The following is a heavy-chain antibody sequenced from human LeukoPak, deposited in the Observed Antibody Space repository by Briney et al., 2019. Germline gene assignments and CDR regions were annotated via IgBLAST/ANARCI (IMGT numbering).Heavy chain of an antibody. J-gene: IGHJ4*02. CDR1: GFTFSSYA. V-gene: IGHV3-23*01. CDR3: ARGHTAVTRHFDF. Sequence: GGSLRLSCAASGFTFSSYAMSWVRQAPGKGLEWVSSINGNGDRTYYAGSVKGRFTISRDNSKNTLYLQMNSLRAEDTAVYYCARGHTAVTRHFDFWGQGTLVTVSS. CDR2: INGNGDRT. D-gene: IGHD4-17*01.